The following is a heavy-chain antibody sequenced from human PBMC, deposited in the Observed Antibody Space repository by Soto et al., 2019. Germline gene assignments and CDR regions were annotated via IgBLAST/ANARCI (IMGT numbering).Heavy chain of an antibody. CDR3: ARVGAYSSSWVLEGSAFDI. CDR2: TYYRSKWYN. J-gene: IGHJ3*02. D-gene: IGHD6-13*01. Sequence: QVQLQQSGPGLVKPSQTLSLTCAISGDSVSSNSAAWNWIRQSPSRGLEWLGRTYYRSKWYNDYAVSVKSRITINPDTSKNQFSLQLNSVTPEDTAVYYCARVGAYSSSWVLEGSAFDIWGQGTMVTVSS. V-gene: IGHV6-1*01. CDR1: GDSVSSNSAA.